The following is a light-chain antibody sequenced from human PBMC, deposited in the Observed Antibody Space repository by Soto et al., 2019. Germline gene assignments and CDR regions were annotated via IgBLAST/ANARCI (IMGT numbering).Light chain of an antibody. CDR1: QNIARY. CDR2: AAS. V-gene: IGKV1-39*01. Sequence: VQLSLSPSSLSASVGDRVTITCRTSQNIARYLNWYQHKPGKAPKLLIYAASTLQIGVPARFSGSGFGTDVTLTISSLQPEDFAAYYCQQSDSTPTFGRGTKVDIK. CDR3: QQSDSTPT. J-gene: IGKJ1*01.